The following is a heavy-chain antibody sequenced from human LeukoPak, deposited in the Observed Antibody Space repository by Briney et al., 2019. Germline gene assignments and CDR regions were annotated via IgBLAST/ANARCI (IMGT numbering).Heavy chain of an antibody. D-gene: IGHD6-6*01. CDR1: GGSLSSSGYY. J-gene: IGHJ4*02. Sequence: SETLSLTCTVSGGSLSSSGYYWGWVRQPPGKGLEWIGTIYYSGSTYYNPSLKSRVTISIDTSKNQFSLKLSSVTAADTAVYYCARXWGIAAXPVDYWGQGTLVTVSS. CDR3: ARXWGIAAXPVDY. CDR2: IYYSGST. V-gene: IGHV4-39*01.